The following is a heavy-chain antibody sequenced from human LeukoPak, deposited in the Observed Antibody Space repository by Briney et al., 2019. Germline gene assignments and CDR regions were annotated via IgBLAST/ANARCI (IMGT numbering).Heavy chain of an antibody. CDR1: GFTFSSYA. D-gene: IGHD4-17*01. CDR2: ISYDGSNK. Sequence: GGSLRLSCAASGFTFSSYAMHWVRQAPGKGLEWVAVISYDGSNKYYADSVKGRFTISRDNSKNTLYLQMNSLRAEDTAVYYCASDTVTTYFDYWGQGTLVTVSS. CDR3: ASDTVTTYFDY. V-gene: IGHV3-30*04. J-gene: IGHJ4*02.